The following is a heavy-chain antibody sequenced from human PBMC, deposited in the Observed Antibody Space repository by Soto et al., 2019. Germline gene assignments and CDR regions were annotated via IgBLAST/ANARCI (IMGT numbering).Heavy chain of an antibody. V-gene: IGHV4-59*01. Sequence: LEILSLTCTVSGGSISSYCLSWIRQPPGKGLEWIGYIYYSGSTNYNPSLKSRVTISVDTSKNQFSLKLSSVTAADTAVYYCARDQGSYDSSGYGLDYWGQGTLVTVSS. CDR3: ARDQGSYDSSGYGLDY. CDR2: IYYSGST. J-gene: IGHJ4*02. D-gene: IGHD3-22*01. CDR1: GGSISSYC.